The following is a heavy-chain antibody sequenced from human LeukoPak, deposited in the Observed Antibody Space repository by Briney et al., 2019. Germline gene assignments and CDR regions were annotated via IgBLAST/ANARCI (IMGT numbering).Heavy chain of an antibody. D-gene: IGHD1-14*01. CDR3: AKVSGGGLYYDGMDV. CDR2: ISGSGGTT. V-gene: IGHV3-23*01. CDR1: GFTFSSYA. Sequence: GRSLRLSCAASGFTFSSYAMNWVRQAPGKGLEWVSVISGSGGTTYYADSVKGRFTISRDSSKNTLYLQMNSLRAEDTAVYYCAKVSGGGLYYDGMDVWGQGTTVTVSS. J-gene: IGHJ6*02.